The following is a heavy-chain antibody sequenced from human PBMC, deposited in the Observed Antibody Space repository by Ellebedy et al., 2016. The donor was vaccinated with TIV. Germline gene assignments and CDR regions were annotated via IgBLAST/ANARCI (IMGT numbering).Heavy chain of an antibody. V-gene: IGHV3-11*01. Sequence: GGSLRLXXAASGFTFSDSYMSWIRQAPGKGLEWVSYISSSGSTIYYADSVKGRFTISRDNAKNSLYLQMNSLRADDTAVYYCATEVVVSAQSFDHWGQGTLVTVSS. D-gene: IGHD2-15*01. CDR3: ATEVVVSAQSFDH. CDR2: ISSSGSTI. J-gene: IGHJ4*02. CDR1: GFTFSDSY.